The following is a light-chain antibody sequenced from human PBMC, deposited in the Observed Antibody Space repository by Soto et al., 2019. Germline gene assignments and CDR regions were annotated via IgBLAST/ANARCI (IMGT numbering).Light chain of an antibody. CDR3: SSYSSSNTLYV. CDR2: EVN. V-gene: IGLV2-14*01. Sequence: QSALTQPASVSGSPGQSITISCTGTSSDVGGYIYVSWYQQHPGKAPKLVIFEVNNRPSGVSSRFSGSMSGNTAYLTISGVQAEDEADYYCSSYSSSNTLYVFGTGTKVTVL. J-gene: IGLJ1*01. CDR1: SSDVGGYIY.